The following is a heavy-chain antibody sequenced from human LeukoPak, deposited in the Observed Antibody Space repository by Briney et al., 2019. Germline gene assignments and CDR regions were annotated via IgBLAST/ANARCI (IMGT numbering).Heavy chain of an antibody. J-gene: IGHJ4*02. D-gene: IGHD3-22*01. CDR1: GFTFDDYA. V-gene: IGHV3-9*01. CDR2: ISWNSGSI. Sequence: GRSPRLSCAASGFTFDDYAMHWVRQAPGKGLEWVSGISWNSGSIGYADSVKGRFTISRDNAKNSLYLQMNSLRAEDTALYYCAKDSTYYYDSSGRHFDYWGQGTLVTVSS. CDR3: AKDSTYYYDSSGRHFDY.